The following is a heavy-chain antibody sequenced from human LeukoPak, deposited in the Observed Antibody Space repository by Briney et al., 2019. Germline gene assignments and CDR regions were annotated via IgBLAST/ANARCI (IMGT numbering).Heavy chain of an antibody. CDR1: GFTFSSYA. Sequence: GGSLRLSCAASGFTFSSYAMSWVRQAPGKGLQWVSDISSSGTTIYYADSVKGRFTISRDNAKNSLYLQMNSLRAEDTAVYYCARKYCSTTSCLFDNWGQGTLVTVSS. CDR2: ISSSGTTI. CDR3: ARKYCSTTSCLFDN. D-gene: IGHD2-2*01. J-gene: IGHJ4*02. V-gene: IGHV3-48*03.